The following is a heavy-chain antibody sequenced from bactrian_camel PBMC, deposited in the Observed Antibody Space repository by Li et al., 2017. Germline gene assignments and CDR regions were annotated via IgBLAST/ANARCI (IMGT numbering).Heavy chain of an antibody. D-gene: IGHD2*01. J-gene: IGHJ6*01. CDR2: ATT. CDR1: GYRFDEGT. Sequence: QLVESGGGSVEAGGSLILSCTATGYRFDEGTAGWYHQAPGNECELVPATTFSSDSVRARFTISKDNAKNTLYLQMNSLKPEDTAMYYCAAAPGHIVVVVTAPADFGYWGQGTQVTVS. V-gene: IGHV3S60*01. CDR3: AAAPGHIVVVVTAPADFGY.